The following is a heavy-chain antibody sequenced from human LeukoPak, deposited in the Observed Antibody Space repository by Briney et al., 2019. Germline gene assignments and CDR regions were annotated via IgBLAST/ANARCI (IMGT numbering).Heavy chain of an antibody. J-gene: IGHJ5*02. CDR1: GFTVSSNY. D-gene: IGHD6-13*01. Sequence: GGSLRLSCAASGFTVSSNYMSWVRQAPGKGLEWVSVIYSGGSTYYADSVKGRFTISRDNSKNTLYLQMNSLRAEDTAVYYCARSYSSSWYQFKTFDPWGQGTLVTVSS. CDR3: ARSYSSSWYQFKTFDP. CDR2: IYSGGST. V-gene: IGHV3-66*01.